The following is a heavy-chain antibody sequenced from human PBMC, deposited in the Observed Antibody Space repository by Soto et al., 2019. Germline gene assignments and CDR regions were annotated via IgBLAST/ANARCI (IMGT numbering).Heavy chain of an antibody. V-gene: IGHV5-10-1*01. CDR1: GYSFTNYW. CDR2: IDHSDSYT. J-gene: IGHJ4*02. CDR3: ARLPGCYDSSGYPDY. Sequence: PGESPKIHCKGPGYSFTNYWISWVRQMPGKGREWRGRIDHSDSYTTYSPSFQGHVTISADKSISTAFLQWISLKASDTAMYYCARLPGCYDSSGYPDYWGQGTLVTVSS. D-gene: IGHD3-22*01.